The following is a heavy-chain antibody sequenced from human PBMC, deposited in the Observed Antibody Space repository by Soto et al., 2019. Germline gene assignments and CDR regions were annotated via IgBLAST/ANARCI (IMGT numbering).Heavy chain of an antibody. V-gene: IGHV4-61*08. Sequence: SETLSLTCTVSGGSISSGDYYWSWIRQPPGKGLEWIGYIYYSGSTNYNPSLKSRVTISVDTSKNQFSLKLSSVTAADTAVYYCARARSYYYDSSGYYPSYFDYWGQGTLVTVSS. CDR3: ARARSYYYDSSGYYPSYFDY. CDR1: GGSISSGDYY. CDR2: IYYSGST. J-gene: IGHJ4*02. D-gene: IGHD3-22*01.